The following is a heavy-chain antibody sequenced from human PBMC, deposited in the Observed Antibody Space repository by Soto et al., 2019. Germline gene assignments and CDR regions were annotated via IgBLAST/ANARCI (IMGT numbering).Heavy chain of an antibody. CDR1: GLTVSSNY. D-gene: IGHD3-10*01. CDR3: ARDRPGDEGDGFDI. Sequence: EVQLVETGGGLIQPGGSLRLSCAASGLTVSSNYMNWVRQAQGKGLEWVSVLYSGGSTHYAGSVNGRFIISRDNSKNTLYLQMNSLRVEDTAVYYCARDRPGDEGDGFDIWGHGTMVTVSS. J-gene: IGHJ3*02. CDR2: LYSGGST. V-gene: IGHV3-53*02.